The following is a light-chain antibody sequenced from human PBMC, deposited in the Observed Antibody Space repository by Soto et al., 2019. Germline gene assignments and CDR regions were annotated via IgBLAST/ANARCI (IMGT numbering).Light chain of an antibody. Sequence: DIQLTQSPSTLSASVGDRVTLTGRASQSINNWLAWYQQKPGKAPKVLIYDASSLESGVPSRFSGSGSGTEFTLTISSLQPDDFATYYCQQYDGNFGPGTKVDIK. J-gene: IGKJ3*01. CDR2: DAS. CDR3: QQYDGN. CDR1: QSINNW. V-gene: IGKV1-5*01.